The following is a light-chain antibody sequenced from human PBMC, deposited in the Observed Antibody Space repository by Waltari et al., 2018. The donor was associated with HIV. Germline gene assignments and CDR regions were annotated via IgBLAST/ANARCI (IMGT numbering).Light chain of an antibody. CDR2: KDN. CDR1: ALPKQY. CDR3: QSADSTGTYPDV. J-gene: IGLJ1*01. V-gene: IGLV3-25*03. Sequence: SYELTQPPSVSVSPGQTARITCSGDALPKQYAYWYQQKPGQAPVLVIYKDNERPSGIPERFSGSSSGTTVTLTISGVQTEDEADDYCQSADSTGTYPDVFGPGTKVTVL.